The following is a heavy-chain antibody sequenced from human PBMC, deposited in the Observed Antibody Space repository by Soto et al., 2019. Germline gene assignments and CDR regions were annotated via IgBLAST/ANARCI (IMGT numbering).Heavy chain of an antibody. CDR2: ISGSGGST. V-gene: IGHV3-23*01. J-gene: IGHJ6*02. Sequence: EVQLLESGGGLVQPGGSLRLSCAASGFTFSSYAMSWVRQAPGKGLEWVSAISGSGGSTYYADSVKGRFTISRDNSKNTLYLPMTSLRAEDTAVYYCAKDGGYSYGYSPRYYYGMDVWGQGTTVTVSS. CDR1: GFTFSSYA. CDR3: AKDGGYSYGYSPRYYYGMDV. D-gene: IGHD5-18*01.